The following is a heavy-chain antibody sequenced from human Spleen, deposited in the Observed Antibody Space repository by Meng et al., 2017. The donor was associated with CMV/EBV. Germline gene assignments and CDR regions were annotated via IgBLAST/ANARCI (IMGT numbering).Heavy chain of an antibody. Sequence: SIITNEGWTWVRQPPGKGLEWIGEIYHGGSTNYNPSLQSRVTISVAKSKNQFSLKLSSVTAADTAVYYCVPGELTTTVTRGEGWFDPWGQGTLVTVSS. CDR2: IYHGGST. CDR1: SIITNEG. D-gene: IGHD4-17*01. CDR3: VPGELTTTVTRGEGWFDP. J-gene: IGHJ5*02. V-gene: IGHV4-4*02.